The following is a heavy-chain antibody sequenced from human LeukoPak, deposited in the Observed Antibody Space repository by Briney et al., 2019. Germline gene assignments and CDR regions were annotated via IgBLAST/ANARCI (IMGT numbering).Heavy chain of an antibody. V-gene: IGHV4-59*08. J-gene: IGHJ5*02. CDR2: IHYSGST. Sequence: SETLSLTCTVSGGSISSNYWSWIRQPPGKGLEWIGYIHYSGSTNYNPSLKSRVTISMDTSKNQFSLKLRSVTAADTAVYYCASSSSPLGPLIWFDPWGQGTLVTVSS. CDR3: ASSSSPLGPLIWFDP. D-gene: IGHD6-13*01. CDR1: GGSISSNY.